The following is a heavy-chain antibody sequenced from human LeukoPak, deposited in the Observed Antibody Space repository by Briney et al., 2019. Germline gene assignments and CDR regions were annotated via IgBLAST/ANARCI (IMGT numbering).Heavy chain of an antibody. CDR3: GREVRIPLRPIDY. V-gene: IGHV4-34*01. D-gene: IGHD3-10*01. CDR2: INHSGST. Sequence: PSETLSLTCAVHGGSFSGYYWSWIRQPPGKGLEWIGEINHSGSTNYNPSLKSRVTISVDTSKNQLFLKLTSVTAADTSVYYCGREVRIPLRPIDYWGQGTLVTVSS. CDR1: GGSFSGYY. J-gene: IGHJ4*02.